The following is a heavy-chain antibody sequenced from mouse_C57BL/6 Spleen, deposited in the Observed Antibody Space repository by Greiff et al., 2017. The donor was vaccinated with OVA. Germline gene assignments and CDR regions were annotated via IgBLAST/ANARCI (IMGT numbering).Heavy chain of an antibody. CDR3: AREGHYGSSKYYYAMDY. V-gene: IGHV1-53*01. CDR2: INPSNGGT. CDR1: GYTFTSYW. J-gene: IGHJ4*01. Sequence: VQLQQPGTDLVKPGASVKLSCKASGYTFTSYWMHWVKQRPGQGLEWIGNINPSNGGTKYNEKFKSKATLTVDKSSSTAYMQLSSLTSEDAAVYYCAREGHYGSSKYYYAMDYWGQGTSVTVSS. D-gene: IGHD1-1*01.